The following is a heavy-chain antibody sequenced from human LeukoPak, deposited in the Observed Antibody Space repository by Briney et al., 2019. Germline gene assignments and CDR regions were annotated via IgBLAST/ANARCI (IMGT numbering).Heavy chain of an antibody. D-gene: IGHD3-16*01. Sequence: PGGSLRLSCAASGFTFNDFAMTWVRQAPGKGLEWVSTIADAGTYYADSVKGRFIISRDNSKNMLYLQLNSLRADDTAMYYCARNLGPFDVRGHGTMVTVPS. CDR3: ARNLGPFDV. CDR1: GFTFNDFA. J-gene: IGHJ3*01. CDR2: IADAGT. V-gene: IGHV3-23*01.